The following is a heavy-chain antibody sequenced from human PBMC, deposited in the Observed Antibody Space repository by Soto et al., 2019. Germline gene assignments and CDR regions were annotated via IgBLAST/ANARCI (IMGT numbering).Heavy chain of an antibody. CDR3: ASATRDYGDYYYYMDV. CDR1: GSTFTSYD. Sequence: ASVKVSCKASGSTFTSYDINWVRQATGQGLEWMGWMNPNSGNTGYAQKFQGRVTMTRNTSISTAYMELSSLRSEDTAVYYCASATRDYGDYYYYMDVWGKGTTVTVSS. V-gene: IGHV1-8*01. CDR2: MNPNSGNT. D-gene: IGHD4-17*01. J-gene: IGHJ6*03.